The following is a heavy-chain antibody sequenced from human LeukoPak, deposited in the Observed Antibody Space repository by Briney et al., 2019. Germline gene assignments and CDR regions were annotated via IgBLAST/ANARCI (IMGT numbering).Heavy chain of an antibody. CDR3: ARKNTYYYDSSGYYSAYYFDY. CDR1: GGSISSGGYS. CDR2: IYHSGST. J-gene: IGHJ4*02. Sequence: SETLSLTCAVSGGSISSGGYSWSWIRQPPGKGLEWIGYIYHSGSTYYNPSLKSRVTISVDRSKNQFSLKLSSVTAADTAVYYCARKNTYYYDSSGYYSAYYFDYWGQGTLVTVSS. D-gene: IGHD3-22*01. V-gene: IGHV4-30-2*01.